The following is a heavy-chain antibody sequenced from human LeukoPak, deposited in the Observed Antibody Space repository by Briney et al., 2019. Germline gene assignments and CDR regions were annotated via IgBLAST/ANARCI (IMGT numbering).Heavy chain of an antibody. CDR3: ARGGGRQLVLTPGDWFDP. Sequence: EASVKVSCKASGGTFSSYAISWVRQAPGQGLEWMGGIIPILGTANYAQKFQGRVTITADESTSTAYMELSSLRSEDTAVYYCARGGGRQLVLTPGDWFDPWGQGTLVTVSS. CDR2: IIPILGTA. CDR1: GGTFSSYA. D-gene: IGHD6-13*01. J-gene: IGHJ5*02. V-gene: IGHV1-69*13.